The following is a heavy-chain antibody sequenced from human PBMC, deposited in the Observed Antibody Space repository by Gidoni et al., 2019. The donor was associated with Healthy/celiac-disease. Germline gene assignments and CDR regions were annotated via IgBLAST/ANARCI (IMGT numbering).Heavy chain of an antibody. CDR1: CFTFSSYS. Sequence: EVQLVESGGGLVQPGGSLRLSCAASCFTFSSYSMNWVRQAPGKGLAGVSYISSSSSTIYYADSVKGRFTISRDNAKNSLYLQMNSLRAEDTAVYYCARVGVVVVAATDSNWFDPWGQGTLVTVSS. CDR3: ARVGVVVVAATDSNWFDP. CDR2: ISSSSSTI. V-gene: IGHV3-48*01. D-gene: IGHD2-15*01. J-gene: IGHJ5*02.